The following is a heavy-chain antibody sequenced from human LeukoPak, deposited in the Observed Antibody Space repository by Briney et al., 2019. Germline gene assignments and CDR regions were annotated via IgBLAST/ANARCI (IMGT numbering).Heavy chain of an antibody. CDR1: GFTFSSYS. CDR3: ARGYFDWSSTRVFGY. V-gene: IGHV3-48*01. Sequence: GGSLRLSCAASGFTFSSYSMNWVRQAPGKGLERVSYISSSSSTIYYADSVKGRFTISRDNAKNSLYLQMNSLRAEDTAVYYCARGYFDWSSTRVFGYWGQGTLVTVSS. J-gene: IGHJ4*02. CDR2: ISSSSSTI. D-gene: IGHD3-9*01.